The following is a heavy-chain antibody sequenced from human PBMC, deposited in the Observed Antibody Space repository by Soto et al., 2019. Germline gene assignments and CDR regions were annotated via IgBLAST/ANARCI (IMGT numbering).Heavy chain of an antibody. Sequence: QVQLVQSGAEVKKPGASVKVSCKASGYTFIAYYMHWVRHAPGPGLEWMGWINPNTGGTNYAQKFQGRVTMTRDTSISTAYMELSTLGSDDRAVYYCASGRAAEFEFWGQGTLLTVSS. D-gene: IGHD3-10*01. V-gene: IGHV1-2*02. CDR2: INPNTGGT. J-gene: IGHJ4*02. CDR3: ASGRAAEFEF. CDR1: GYTFIAYY.